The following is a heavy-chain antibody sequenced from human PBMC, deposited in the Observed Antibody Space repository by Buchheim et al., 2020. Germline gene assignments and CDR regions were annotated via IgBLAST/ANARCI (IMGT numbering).Heavy chain of an antibody. Sequence: EVQLLESGGGLVQPGGSLRLSCAASGFTFSSYAMSWVRQAPGKGLEWVSAISGSVGGPYYADPVKGRFTISGDNSKNTLYLQMNSLRAEDTAVYYCAKGSGIAAADYYFYMDVWGKGTT. CDR2: ISGSVGGP. J-gene: IGHJ6*03. V-gene: IGHV3-23*01. CDR1: GFTFSSYA. D-gene: IGHD6-13*01. CDR3: AKGSGIAAADYYFYMDV.